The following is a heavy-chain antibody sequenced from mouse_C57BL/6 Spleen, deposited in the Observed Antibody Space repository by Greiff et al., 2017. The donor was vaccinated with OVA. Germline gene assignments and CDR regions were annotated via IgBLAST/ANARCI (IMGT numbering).Heavy chain of an antibody. J-gene: IGHJ4*01. CDR2: IDPEDGDT. CDR3: TTTVPFGDY. Sequence: EVQLQQSGAELVRPGASVKLSCTASGFNITDYYMHWVKQRPEQGLEWIGRIDPEDGDTEYAPKFQGKATMTADTSSHTAYLQLSSRTSEDTAVYYCTTTVPFGDYWGQGTSVTVSS. D-gene: IGHD1-1*01. CDR1: GFNITDYY. V-gene: IGHV14-1*01.